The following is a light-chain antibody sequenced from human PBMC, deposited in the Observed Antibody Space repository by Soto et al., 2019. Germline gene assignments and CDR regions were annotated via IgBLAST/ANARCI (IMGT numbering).Light chain of an antibody. J-gene: IGLJ2*01. CDR2: EVN. CDR1: SSDVGDYNY. Sequence: QSALTQPPSASGSPGQSVTISCTGTSSDVGDYNYVSWYQHHPGKAPKLIIYEVNKRPSGVPDRFSGSKSGNTAALTVSGLQAEDEGDYHCSSYAGSNNFGVFGGGTELTVL. V-gene: IGLV2-8*01. CDR3: SSYAGSNNFGV.